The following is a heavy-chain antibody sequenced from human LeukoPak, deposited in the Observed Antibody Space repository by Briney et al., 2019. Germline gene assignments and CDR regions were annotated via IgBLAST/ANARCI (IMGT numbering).Heavy chain of an antibody. CDR2: ISGRGGNT. V-gene: IGHV3-23*01. CDR3: AKGLRPYFTSDAFDI. Sequence: PGGSLRLSCSASKFNFSMYSMSWVRQSPGKGLEWVSAISGRGGNTYYVDSVKGRFTISRDNSKSTLLFQLDNVRAEDTAFYYCAKGLRPYFTSDAFDIWGRGTLVTVNS. J-gene: IGHJ3*02. CDR1: KFNFSMYS. D-gene: IGHD2-21*01.